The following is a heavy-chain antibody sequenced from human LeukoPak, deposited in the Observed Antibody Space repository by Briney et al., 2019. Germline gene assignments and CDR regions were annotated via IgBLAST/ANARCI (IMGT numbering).Heavy chain of an antibody. CDR3: ARGVPSSGWPGYFDY. V-gene: IGHV1-46*01. CDR1: GYTFTSYY. J-gene: IGHJ4*02. D-gene: IGHD6-19*01. Sequence: GASVKVSCKASGYTFTSYYMHWVRQAPGQGLEWMGIINPSGGSTSYAQKFQGRVTMTRDTSTSTAYMELSSLRSEDTAVYYCARGVPSSGWPGYFDYWGQGTLVTVSS. CDR2: INPSGGST.